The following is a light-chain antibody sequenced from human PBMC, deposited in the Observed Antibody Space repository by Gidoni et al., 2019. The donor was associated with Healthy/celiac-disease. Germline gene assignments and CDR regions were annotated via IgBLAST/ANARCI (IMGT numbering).Light chain of an antibody. CDR1: QSVSSY. V-gene: IGKV3-11*01. CDR3: QQRSNWGLT. Sequence: EIALTQSPATLSLSPGERATLSCRASQSVSSYLAWYQQKPGQAPRLLIYDASNRATSIPARFSGSGSGTDFTLTISSLEPEDFAVYYCQQRSNWGLTFGGGTKVEIK. CDR2: DAS. J-gene: IGKJ4*01.